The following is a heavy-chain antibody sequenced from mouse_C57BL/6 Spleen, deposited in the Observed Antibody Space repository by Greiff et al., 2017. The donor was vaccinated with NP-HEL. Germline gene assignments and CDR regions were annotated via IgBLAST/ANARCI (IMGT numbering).Heavy chain of an antibody. Sequence: QVHVKQPGAELVKPGASVKLSCKASGYTFTSYWMHWVKQRPGQGLEWIGMIHPNSGSTNYNEKFKSKATLTVDKSSSTAYMQLSSLTSEDSAVYYCARSGLRDYYFDYWGQGTTLTVSS. D-gene: IGHD1-1*01. J-gene: IGHJ2*01. CDR2: IHPNSGST. CDR1: GYTFTSYW. V-gene: IGHV1-64*01. CDR3: ARSGLRDYYFDY.